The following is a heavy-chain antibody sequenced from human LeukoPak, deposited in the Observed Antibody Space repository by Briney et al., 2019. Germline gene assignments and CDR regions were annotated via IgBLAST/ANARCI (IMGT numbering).Heavy chain of an antibody. Sequence: GGSLRLSCAASGFTFSIYSMNWVRQAPGKGLEWVSSIGGTSSSLYYAESVKGRFTISRDNARNSLYLQMSSLRADDTAVYYCAKEARQDYGALDAFDVWGQGTMVTVSS. J-gene: IGHJ3*01. CDR1: GFTFSIYS. CDR3: AKEARQDYGALDAFDV. CDR2: IGGTSSSL. V-gene: IGHV3-21*01. D-gene: IGHD4-17*01.